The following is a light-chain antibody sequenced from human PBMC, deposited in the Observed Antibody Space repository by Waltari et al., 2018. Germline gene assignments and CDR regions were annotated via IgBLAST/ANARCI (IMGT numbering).Light chain of an antibody. J-gene: IGKJ3*01. Sequence: IQMSQSPSSLSASVGDRVTITCRASQGISSYLNWYQQKPAKAPKLLIYYANSLASGVPSRFSGSGSGTEFTLTISSLQPEDFATYYCQQGNSNPFTFGPGTKLDIK. CDR2: YAN. CDR1: QGISSY. V-gene: IGKV1-13*02. CDR3: QQGNSNPFT.